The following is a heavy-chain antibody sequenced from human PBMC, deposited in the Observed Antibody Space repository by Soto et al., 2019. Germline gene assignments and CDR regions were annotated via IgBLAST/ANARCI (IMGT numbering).Heavy chain of an antibody. V-gene: IGHV4-31*03. Sequence: QVQLQESGPGLVKPSQTLSLTCTVSGDSISVGYYWSWIRQHPGKGLEWIGYVSPSGTTYYNPSLKSRVSISTDTSTNQFSLEVSSVTAADTAVYYCARDRGSYGMDVWGQGTTVTVSS. J-gene: IGHJ6*02. CDR2: VSPSGTT. CDR1: GDSISVGYY. CDR3: ARDRGSYGMDV.